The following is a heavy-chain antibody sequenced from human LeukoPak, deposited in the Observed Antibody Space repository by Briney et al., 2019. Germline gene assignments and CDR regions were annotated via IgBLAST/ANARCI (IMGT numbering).Heavy chain of an antibody. D-gene: IGHD5-24*01. Sequence: ASVKVSCKASGGTFSSYAISWVRQAPGQGLEWMGRIIPILGIANYAQKLQGRVMITADKSTSTAYMELSSLRSEDTAVYYCARGEMATAYYFDYWGQGTLVTVSS. J-gene: IGHJ4*02. V-gene: IGHV1-69*04. CDR3: ARGEMATAYYFDY. CDR2: IIPILGIA. CDR1: GGTFSSYA.